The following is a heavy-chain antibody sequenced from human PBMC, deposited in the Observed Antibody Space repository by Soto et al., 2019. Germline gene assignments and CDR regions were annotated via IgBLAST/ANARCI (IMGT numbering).Heavy chain of an antibody. CDR2: IYPGDSDP. CDR1: GDIFTSYW. CDR3: ARQKDSRCLPY. V-gene: IGHV5-51*01. J-gene: IGHJ4*02. D-gene: IGHD2-15*01. Sequence: EVQLEQSGAEVKKPGESLKISCKVSGDIFTSYWIGWVRQMPGKGLEWMGMIYPGDSDPRYSPSFQGQVTISVDKSISPPYQPGSTRGPSDPPMYYGARQKDSRCLPYWGQGTLVTLPS.